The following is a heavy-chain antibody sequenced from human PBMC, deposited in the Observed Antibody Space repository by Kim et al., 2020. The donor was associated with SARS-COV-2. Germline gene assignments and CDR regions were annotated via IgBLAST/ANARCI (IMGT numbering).Heavy chain of an antibody. J-gene: IGHJ4*02. CDR3: ARARAEGNIAAAGNLLDY. V-gene: IGHV1-69*13. D-gene: IGHD6-13*01. CDR2: IIPIFGTA. CDR1: GGTFSSYA. Sequence: SVKVSCKASGGTFSSYAISWVRQAPGQGLEWMGGIIPIFGTANYAQKFQGRVTITADESTSTAYMELSSLRSEDTAVYYCARARAEGNIAAAGNLLDYWGQGTLVTVSS.